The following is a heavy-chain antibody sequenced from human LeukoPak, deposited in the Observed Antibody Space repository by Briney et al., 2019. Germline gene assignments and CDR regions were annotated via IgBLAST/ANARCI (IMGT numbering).Heavy chain of an antibody. CDR3: SRLWFGKLWTPHWFDP. CDR2: ISGSGGST. CDR1: GFTFSSYA. J-gene: IGHJ5*02. Sequence: GGSLRLSCAASGFTFSSYAMSWVRQAPGKGLEWVSAISGSGGSTYYADSVKGRFTISRDNSKNTLYLQMNSLRAEDTAVYYCSRLWFGKLWTPHWFDPWGQGTLVTVSS. D-gene: IGHD3-10*01. V-gene: IGHV3-23*01.